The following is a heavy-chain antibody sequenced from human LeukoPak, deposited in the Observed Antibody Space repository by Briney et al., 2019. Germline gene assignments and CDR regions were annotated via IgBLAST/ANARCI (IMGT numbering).Heavy chain of an antibody. CDR2: IYSGGST. CDR3: AKGALVATGHVDY. CDR1: GFTVSSNY. Sequence: GGSLRLSCAASGFTVSSNYMSWVRQAPGKGLEWVSVIYSGGSTYYADSVKGRFTISRDNSKNTLYLQMNSLRAEDTAVYYCAKGALVATGHVDYWGQGTLVTVSS. D-gene: IGHD5-12*01. V-gene: IGHV3-53*01. J-gene: IGHJ4*02.